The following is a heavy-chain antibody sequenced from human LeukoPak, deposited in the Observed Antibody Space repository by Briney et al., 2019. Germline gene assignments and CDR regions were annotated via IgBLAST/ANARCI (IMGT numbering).Heavy chain of an antibody. CDR2: MNPNSGNT. CDR1: GYTFTSYD. D-gene: IGHD3-10*01. Sequence: ASVKVSCKASGYTFTSYDINWVRQATGQGLEWMGWMNPNSGNTGYAQKFQGRVTMARNTSISTAYMELSSLRSEDTAVYYCARGRRTYYYGSGSYYKRYYYYYYMDVWGKGTTVTISS. J-gene: IGHJ6*03. CDR3: ARGRRTYYYGSGSYYKRYYYYYYMDV. V-gene: IGHV1-8*01.